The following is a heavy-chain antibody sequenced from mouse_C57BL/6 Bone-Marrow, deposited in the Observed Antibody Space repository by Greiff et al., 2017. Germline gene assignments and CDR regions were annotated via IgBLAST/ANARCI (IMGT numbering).Heavy chain of an antibody. V-gene: IGHV1-69*01. CDR1: GYTFTSYW. CDR2: IDPSDSYT. CDR3: AREGRYDYPDY. J-gene: IGHJ2*01. D-gene: IGHD2-4*01. Sequence: QVQLQQPGAELVMPGASVKLSCKASGYTFTSYWMHWVKQRPGQGLEWIGEIDPSDSYTNYNQKFKGKSTLTVDKSSSTAYMQLSSLTSEDSAGYYCAREGRYDYPDYWGQGTTLTVSS.